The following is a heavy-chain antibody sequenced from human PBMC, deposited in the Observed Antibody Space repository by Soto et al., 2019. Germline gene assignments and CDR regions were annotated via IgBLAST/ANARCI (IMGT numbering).Heavy chain of an antibody. D-gene: IGHD3-10*01. V-gene: IGHV4-31*03. J-gene: IGHJ4*01. CDR2: IHYSGST. CDR1: GGSISNGGYY. Sequence: SETLSLTCTVSGGSISNGGYYWNWVRQHPGKGLEWVGYIHYSGSTWYNPSLESRVTISVDTSKDQFSLKLRSVTAADTAVYYCARVRGSGSYAAYYFDSWGQGTLVTVSS. CDR3: ARVRGSGSYAAYYFDS.